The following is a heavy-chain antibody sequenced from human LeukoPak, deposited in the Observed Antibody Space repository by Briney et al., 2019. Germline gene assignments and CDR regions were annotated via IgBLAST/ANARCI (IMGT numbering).Heavy chain of an antibody. Sequence: PSETLSLTCTVSGGSISSSSYYWGWIRQPPGKGLEWIGYIYYSGSTNYNPSLKSRVTISVDTSKNQFSLKLSSVTAADTAVYYCARHDGVVLGYFQHWGQGTLVTVSS. J-gene: IGHJ1*01. D-gene: IGHD3-3*01. V-gene: IGHV4-61*05. CDR3: ARHDGVVLGYFQH. CDR2: IYYSGST. CDR1: GGSISSSSYY.